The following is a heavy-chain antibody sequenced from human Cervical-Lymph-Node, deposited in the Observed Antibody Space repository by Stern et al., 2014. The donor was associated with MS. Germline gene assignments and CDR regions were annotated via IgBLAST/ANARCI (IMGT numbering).Heavy chain of an antibody. CDR1: GYTFTSYY. CDR3: AREKRDCSGGSCYSRDDY. Sequence: VQLVESGAEVKKPGASVKVSCKASGYTFTSYYMHWVRPAPGQGLEWMGIINPSGGTTNHAQKFQGRVTMTRDTSTSTVYMELSSLRSEDTAVYYCAREKRDCSGGSCYSRDDYWGQGTLVTVSS. V-gene: IGHV1-46*03. J-gene: IGHJ4*02. D-gene: IGHD2-15*01. CDR2: INPSGGTT.